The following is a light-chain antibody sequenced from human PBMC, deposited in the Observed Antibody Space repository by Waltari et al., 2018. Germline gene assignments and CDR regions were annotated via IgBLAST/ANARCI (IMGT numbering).Light chain of an antibody. CDR3: CSYAGSYTYWV. J-gene: IGLJ3*02. Sequence: QAALTQPRSVSGSPGQSVTISCTGTSSDIGGYNYVTWYQQHPGTAPKLMIYEVSKRPSGVSDRFSGSKSGNTASLTISGLQAEDEADYYCCSYAGSYTYWVFGGGTRLTVL. CDR2: EVS. V-gene: IGLV2-11*01. CDR1: SSDIGGYNY.